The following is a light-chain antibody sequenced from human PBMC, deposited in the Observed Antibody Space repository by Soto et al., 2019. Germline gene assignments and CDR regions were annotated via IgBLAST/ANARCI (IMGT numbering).Light chain of an antibody. V-gene: IGKV1-39*01. CDR3: QQSYSTPPFT. J-gene: IGKJ3*01. CDR1: QSISSY. CDR2: AAS. Sequence: DIQMTQSPSSLSASVGDRVTITCRARQSISSYLNWYQQKPGKAPKLLIYAASSLQSEVPSRFSGSGSLTDFTLTISSLQPEDFANDYCQQSYSTPPFTFGHGPKVDIK.